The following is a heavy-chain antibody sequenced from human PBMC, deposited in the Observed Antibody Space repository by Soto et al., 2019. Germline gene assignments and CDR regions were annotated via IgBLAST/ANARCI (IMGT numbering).Heavy chain of an antibody. CDR1: GYTFTGYY. CDR3: GKGRSGDVDVLY. V-gene: IGHV1-2*02. CDR2: ISPNSGGT. Sequence: ASVKVSCKASGYTFTGYYIHWVRQAPGQGLEWMGEISPNSGGTKYAQKFQGRVTMTRDTSITTVYMDLSNLSPDDTAVYYCGKGRSGDVDVLYWGQGTLVTVSS. D-gene: IGHD1-26*01. J-gene: IGHJ4*02.